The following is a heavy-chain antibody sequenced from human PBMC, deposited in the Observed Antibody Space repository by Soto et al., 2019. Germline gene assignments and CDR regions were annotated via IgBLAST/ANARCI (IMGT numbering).Heavy chain of an antibody. V-gene: IGHV4-28*01. D-gene: IGHD1-26*01. Sequence: SETLSLTCAVSGYSISSSIWWGWIRQPPGKGLEWIGYIYYSGTTYYNPSLKSRVTMSVDTSKNQFSLKLTSVTAVDTAVYYCARREIQGPIDYWGQGTLVTVSS. CDR3: ARREIQGPIDY. J-gene: IGHJ4*02. CDR2: IYYSGTT. CDR1: GYSISSSIW.